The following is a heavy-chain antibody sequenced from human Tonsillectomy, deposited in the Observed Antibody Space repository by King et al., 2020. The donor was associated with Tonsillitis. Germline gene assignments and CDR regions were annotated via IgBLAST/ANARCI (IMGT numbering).Heavy chain of an antibody. CDR1: GGSISSYY. Sequence: VQLQESGPGLVKPSETLSLTCTVSGGSISSYYWSWIRQPPGKGLEWIGYIYYSGSTNYNPSLKSRVTISVDTSKNQFPLKLSSVTAADTAVYYCARDRVNCSSTSCYYYGMDVWGQGTTVTVSS. CDR2: IYYSGST. V-gene: IGHV4-59*01. D-gene: IGHD2-2*01. CDR3: ARDRVNCSSTSCYYYGMDV. J-gene: IGHJ6*02.